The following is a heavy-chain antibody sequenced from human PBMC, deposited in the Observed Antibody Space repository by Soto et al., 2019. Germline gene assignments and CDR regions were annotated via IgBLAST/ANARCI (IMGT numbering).Heavy chain of an antibody. V-gene: IGHV4-31*03. CDR1: GGSISSGGYY. Sequence: SETLSLTCTVSGGSISSGGYYWSWIRQHPGKGLEWIGYIHYSGSTYYNPSLKSRVTISVDTSKNQFSLKLSSVTAADTAVYYCARGSVVDTAMVSGGNWFDPWGQGTLVTVS. D-gene: IGHD5-18*01. J-gene: IGHJ5*02. CDR2: IHYSGST. CDR3: ARGSVVDTAMVSGGNWFDP.